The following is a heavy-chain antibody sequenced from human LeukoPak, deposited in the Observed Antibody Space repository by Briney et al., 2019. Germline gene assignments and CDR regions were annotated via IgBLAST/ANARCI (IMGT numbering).Heavy chain of an antibody. CDR1: GGSFSGYY. J-gene: IGHJ4*02. CDR3: ARGRGWLQPFDY. D-gene: IGHD5-24*01. Sequence: PSETLSLTCAVYGGSFSGYYWGWIRQPPGKGLEWIGEINHSGSTNYNPSLKSRVTISVGTSKNQFSLKLSSVTAADTAVYYCARGRGWLQPFDYWGQGTLVTVSS. CDR2: INHSGST. V-gene: IGHV4-34*01.